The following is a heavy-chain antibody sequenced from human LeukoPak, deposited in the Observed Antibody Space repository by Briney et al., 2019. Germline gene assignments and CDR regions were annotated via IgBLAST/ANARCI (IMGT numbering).Heavy chain of an antibody. J-gene: IGHJ4*02. CDR3: ASGRGRTFEY. D-gene: IGHD1-14*01. CDR2: IKEDGSDK. Sequence: PGGSLRLSCAASRFTFSTRWMTWVRQAPGKGLEWVAIIKEDGSDKLYVDSVKGRFTISRDNAKKSLYLQMDNVRAEDTAVYYCASGRGRTFEYWGQGTHVTVSS. V-gene: IGHV3-7*01. CDR1: RFTFSTRW.